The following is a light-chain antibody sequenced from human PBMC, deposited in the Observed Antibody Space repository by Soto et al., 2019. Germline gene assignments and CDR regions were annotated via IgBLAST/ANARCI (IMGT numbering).Light chain of an antibody. V-gene: IGLV4-69*01. CDR2: VNTDGSH. CDR3: QTWATGIVV. Sequence: QSVLTQSPSASASLGASVKLTCTLSSGHSSYAIAWHQQQPEKGPRYLMKVNTDGSHNKGDGIPDRFSGSSSGAERYLTISSLQSEDEADYYCQTWATGIVVFGGGTKLTVL. CDR1: SGHSSYA. J-gene: IGLJ2*01.